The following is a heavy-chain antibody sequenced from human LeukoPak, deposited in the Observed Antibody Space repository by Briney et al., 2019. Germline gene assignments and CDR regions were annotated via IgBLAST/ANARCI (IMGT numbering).Heavy chain of an antibody. Sequence: GGSLRLSCVASGFTLRSYVMNWVRQTPGKGLEWVSSISGSGDSTFYADSVKGRFSISRDNSKNTLYLQMNSLRAEDTAVYYCAKDLITPDVWGKGTTVTVSS. CDR3: AKDLITPDV. V-gene: IGHV3-23*01. CDR1: GFTLRSYV. J-gene: IGHJ6*04. CDR2: ISGSGDST. D-gene: IGHD3-16*01.